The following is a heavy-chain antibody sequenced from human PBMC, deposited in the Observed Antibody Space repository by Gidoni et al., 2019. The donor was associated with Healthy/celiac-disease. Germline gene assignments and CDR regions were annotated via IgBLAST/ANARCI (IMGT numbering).Heavy chain of an antibody. D-gene: IGHD6-13*01. CDR2: INAGNGNT. J-gene: IGHJ5*02. V-gene: IGHV1-3*01. CDR1: GYTFTSYA. CDR3: ARGKPLAASWKNWFDP. Sequence: QVQLVQSGAEVKKPGASVKVSCKASGYTFTSYAMHWVRQAPGQRLEWMGWINAGNGNTKYSQKFQGRVTITRDTSASTAYMELSSLRSEDTAVYYCARGKPLAASWKNWFDPWGQGTLVTVSS.